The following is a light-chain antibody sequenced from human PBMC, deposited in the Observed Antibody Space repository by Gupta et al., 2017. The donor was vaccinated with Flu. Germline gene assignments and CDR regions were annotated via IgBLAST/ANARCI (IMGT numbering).Light chain of an antibody. J-gene: IGKJ4*01. CDR2: DAS. CDR3: QQRSNWHQLT. V-gene: IGKV3D-11*01. CDR1: QGVSSY. Sequence: EIVLTQSPATLSLSPGERATLSCRASQGVSSYLAWYQQKPGQAPRLLIYDASNRATGIPARFSGSGPGTDFTLTISSLEPEDFAAYYCQQRSNWHQLTFGGGTKVEIK.